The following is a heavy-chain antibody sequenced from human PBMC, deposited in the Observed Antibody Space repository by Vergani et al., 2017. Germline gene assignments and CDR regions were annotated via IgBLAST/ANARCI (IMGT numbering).Heavy chain of an antibody. D-gene: IGHD5-12*01. CDR2: IRYDGSNK. Sequence: QVQLVESGGGVVQPGGSLRLSCAASGFTFSSYGMHWVRQAPGKGLEWVAFIRYDGSNKYYADSVKGRFTISRDNSKNTLYLQMNSLRAEDTAVYYCAQCSGYDRDYYYYGMDVWGQGTTVTVSS. CDR1: GFTFSSYG. J-gene: IGHJ6*02. CDR3: AQCSGYDRDYYYYGMDV. V-gene: IGHV3-30*02.